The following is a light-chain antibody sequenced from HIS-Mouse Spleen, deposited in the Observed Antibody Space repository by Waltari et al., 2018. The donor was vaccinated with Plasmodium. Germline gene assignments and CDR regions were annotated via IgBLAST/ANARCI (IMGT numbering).Light chain of an antibody. CDR1: ALPKKY. CDR3: YSTDSSGNHRV. Sequence: SYELTQPPSVSVSPGQTARITCSGDALPKKYAYWYQQKSVQAPVLVIYEDSKRPSGIPERFSGSSSGTMATLTISGAQVEDEADYYGYSTDSSGNHRVFGGGTKLTVL. J-gene: IGLJ3*02. CDR2: EDS. V-gene: IGLV3-10*01.